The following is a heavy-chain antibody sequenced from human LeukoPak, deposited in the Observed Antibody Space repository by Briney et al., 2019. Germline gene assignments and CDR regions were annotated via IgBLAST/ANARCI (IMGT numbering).Heavy chain of an antibody. CDR1: GYTFTSYG. D-gene: IGHD5-24*01. CDR2: ISAYNGNT. CDR3: ARGGGLKRWPQRRSEHNWFDP. Sequence: GASVKVSCKASGYTFTSYGISWVRQAPGQGLEWMGWISAYNGNTNYAQKLQGRVTMTTDTSTSTAYMELSSLRSEDTAVYYCARGGGLKRWPQRRSEHNWFDPWGQGTLVTVSS. V-gene: IGHV1-18*01. J-gene: IGHJ5*02.